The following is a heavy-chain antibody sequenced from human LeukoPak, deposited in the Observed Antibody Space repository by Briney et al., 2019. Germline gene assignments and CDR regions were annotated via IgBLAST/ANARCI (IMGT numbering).Heavy chain of an antibody. CDR1: GGTFSTYT. CDR2: IIPILGVA. Sequence: SVKVSCKTSGGTFSTYTISWVRQAPGQGLEWMGRIIPILGVANYAQKFQGRVTITADESTSTAYMELSSLRSEDTAVYYCARGGGWGARGYDAFDIWGQGTMVTVSS. J-gene: IGHJ3*02. V-gene: IGHV1-69*02. D-gene: IGHD1-26*01. CDR3: ARGGGWGARGYDAFDI.